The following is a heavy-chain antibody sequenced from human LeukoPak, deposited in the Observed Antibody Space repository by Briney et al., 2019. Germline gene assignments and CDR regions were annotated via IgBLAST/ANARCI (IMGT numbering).Heavy chain of an antibody. Sequence: SETLSLTCAVYGGSFSGYYWSWIRQPPGKGLEWIGEINHSGSTNYNPSLKSRVTISVDTSKNQFSLKLSSVTAADTAVYYCARERSHYYGSGSYYWSYYYYMDVWGKGTTVTVSS. CDR1: GGSFSGYY. CDR3: ARERSHYYGSGSYYWSYYYYMDV. J-gene: IGHJ6*03. V-gene: IGHV4-34*01. CDR2: INHSGST. D-gene: IGHD3-10*01.